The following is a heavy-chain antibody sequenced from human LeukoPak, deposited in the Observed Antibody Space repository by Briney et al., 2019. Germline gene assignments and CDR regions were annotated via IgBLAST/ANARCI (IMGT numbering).Heavy chain of an antibody. D-gene: IGHD2-21*01. CDR3: ARLRLGLWFGAFDY. J-gene: IGHJ4*02. CDR2: IYYSGST. CDR1: GGSFSGYY. Sequence: SETLSLTCAVYGGSFSGYYWSWIRQPPGKGLEWIGYIYYSGSTNYNPSLKSRVTISVDTSKNQFSLKLSSVTAADTAVYYCARLRLGLWFGAFDYWGQGTLVTVSS. V-gene: IGHV4-59*08.